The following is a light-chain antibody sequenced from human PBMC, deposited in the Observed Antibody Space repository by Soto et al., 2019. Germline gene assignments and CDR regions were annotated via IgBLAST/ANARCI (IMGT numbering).Light chain of an antibody. CDR1: QSVSSN. J-gene: IGKJ3*01. CDR3: QQYNNWPGT. V-gene: IGKV3-15*01. CDR2: GAS. Sequence: EIVMTQSPATLSVSPGERATLSCRASQSVSSNLAWYQQKPGQAPRLLIYGASTRATGIPARFSGSGSGTEFTITIRSLQSEDFAVYSCQQYNNWPGTFGPGTKVDIK.